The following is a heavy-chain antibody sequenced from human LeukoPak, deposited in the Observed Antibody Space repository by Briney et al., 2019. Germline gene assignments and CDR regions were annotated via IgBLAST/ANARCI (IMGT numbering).Heavy chain of an antibody. CDR1: GGSISSYY. Sequence: PSETLSLTCTVSGGSISSYYWSWIRQPPGKGLEWTGYIYTSGSTNYNPSLKSRVTISVDTSKNQFSLKLSSVTAADTAVYYCARGVAARGYYYYYMDVWGKGTTVTVSS. J-gene: IGHJ6*03. CDR3: ARGVAARGYYYYYMDV. CDR2: IYTSGST. V-gene: IGHV4-4*09. D-gene: IGHD6-6*01.